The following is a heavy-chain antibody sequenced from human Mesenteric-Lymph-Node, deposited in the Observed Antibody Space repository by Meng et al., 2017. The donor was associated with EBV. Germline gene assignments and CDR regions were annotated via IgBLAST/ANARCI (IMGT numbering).Heavy chain of an antibody. Sequence: VQREESGRGLVGPSGTRSLPCLVSGGSISSSNWGSWVRQSPGKGLEWIGEIYHGGSTNYNPSLKSRVTMSVDKSQNQFSLKLTSVTAADRAIYYCARGEIVRGEWYFDLWGRGTLVTVSS. CDR2: IYHGGST. D-gene: IGHD1-26*01. V-gene: IGHV4-4*02. CDR3: ARGEIVRGEWYFDL. CDR1: GGSISSSNW. J-gene: IGHJ2*01.